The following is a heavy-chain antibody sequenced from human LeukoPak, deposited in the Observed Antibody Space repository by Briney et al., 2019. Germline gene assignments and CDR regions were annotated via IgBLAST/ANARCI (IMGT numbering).Heavy chain of an antibody. J-gene: IGHJ3*02. CDR1: GGSISSSSYY. V-gene: IGHV4-39*07. CDR2: IYYSGST. CDR3: ARTYLDAFDI. Sequence: SETLSLTCIVSGGSISSSSYYWGWIRQPPGKGLEWIGGIYYSGSTYYNPSLKSRVTISVDTSKNQFSLKLSSVTAADTAVYYCARTYLDAFDIWGQGTMVTVSS.